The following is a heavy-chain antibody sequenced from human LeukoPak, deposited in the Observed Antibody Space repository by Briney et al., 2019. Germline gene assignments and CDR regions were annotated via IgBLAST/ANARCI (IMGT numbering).Heavy chain of an antibody. CDR1: GGSISSSSYY. Sequence: NPSETLSLTCTVSGGSISSSSYYWGWIRQPPGKGLEWIGSIYYSGSTYYNLSLKSRVTISVDTSKNQFSLKLTSVTAADTAVYYCARRSVVTAINFDAFDIWGQGAMVTVSS. CDR3: ARRSVVTAINFDAFDI. V-gene: IGHV4-39*01. D-gene: IGHD2-21*02. CDR2: IYYSGST. J-gene: IGHJ3*02.